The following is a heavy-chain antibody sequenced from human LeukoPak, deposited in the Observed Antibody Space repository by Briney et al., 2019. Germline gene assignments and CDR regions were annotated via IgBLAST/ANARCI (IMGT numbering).Heavy chain of an antibody. CDR3: ARHSITIVRGVMAPYYMDV. Sequence: SETLSLTCAVSGYSISSGYFWGWIRQPPVKGLEWIGSMYHSGSTYYNPSLKSRVTISLDTSKNQFSLKLSSVTAADTAVYYCARHSITIVRGVMAPYYMDVWGKGTTVTVSS. CDR1: GYSISSGYF. D-gene: IGHD3-10*01. CDR2: MYHSGST. J-gene: IGHJ6*03. V-gene: IGHV4-38-2*01.